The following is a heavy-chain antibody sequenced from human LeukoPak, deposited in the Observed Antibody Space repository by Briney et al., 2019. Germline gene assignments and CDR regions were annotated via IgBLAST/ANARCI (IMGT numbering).Heavy chain of an antibody. CDR2: VYYSGST. CDR3: ARGGGSSWTTGIFDY. CDR1: GFAFSFFA. Sequence: GSLRLSCEASGFAFSFFAMSWLRQPPGKGLEWIGYVYYSGSTNYNRSLKSRVTISVDTSKNQFSLMLTSMNAADTAVYYCARGGGSSWTTGIFDYWGQGALVTVSS. J-gene: IGHJ4*02. D-gene: IGHD6-13*01. V-gene: IGHV4-59*01.